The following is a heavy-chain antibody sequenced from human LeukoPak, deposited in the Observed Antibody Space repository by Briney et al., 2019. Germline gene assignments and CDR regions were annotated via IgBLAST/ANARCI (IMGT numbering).Heavy chain of an antibody. CDR2: ISGSGGST. CDR1: GFTLSSYA. D-gene: IGHD2-15*01. Sequence: PGGSLRLSCTASGFTLSSYAMSWVRQAPGKGLEWVSGISGSGGSTYYAESVKGRFTISRDNSKNTLYLQMNSLRAEDTAVYFCAKKGSLICFDYWGQGTLVTVSS. CDR3: AKKGSLICFDY. V-gene: IGHV3-23*01. J-gene: IGHJ4*02.